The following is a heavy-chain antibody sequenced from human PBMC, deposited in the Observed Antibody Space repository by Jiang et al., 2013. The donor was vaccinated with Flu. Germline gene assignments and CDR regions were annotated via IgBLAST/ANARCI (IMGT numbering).Heavy chain of an antibody. CDR1: GGSFSSYS. V-gene: IGHV1-46*01. J-gene: IGHJ5*02. Sequence: GAEVKKPGSSVKVSCKASGGSFSSYSFNWVRQAPGQGLEWMGIINPSGGSTSYAQKFQGRVTMTRDTSISTAYMELSRLRSDDTAVYYCAREGLGLGTGGRWFDPWGQGTLVTVSS. CDR3: AREGLGLGTGGRWFDP. CDR2: INPSGGST. D-gene: IGHD7-27*01.